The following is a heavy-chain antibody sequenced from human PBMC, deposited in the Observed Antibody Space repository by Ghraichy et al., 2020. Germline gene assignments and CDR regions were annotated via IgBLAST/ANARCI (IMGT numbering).Heavy chain of an antibody. J-gene: IGHJ4*02. CDR2: FDPEDGET. D-gene: IGHD6-6*01. V-gene: IGHV1-24*01. CDR3: ATVPFSSSSSPY. CDR1: GYTLTELS. Sequence: ASVKVSCKVSGYTLTELSMHWVRQAPGKGLEWMGGFDPEDGETIYAQKFQGRVTMTEDTSTDTAYMELSSLRSEDTAVYYCATVPFSSSSSPYWGQGTLVTVSS.